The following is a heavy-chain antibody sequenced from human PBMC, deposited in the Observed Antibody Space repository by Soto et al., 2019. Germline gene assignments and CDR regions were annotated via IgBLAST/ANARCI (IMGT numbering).Heavy chain of an antibody. V-gene: IGHV3-23*01. D-gene: IGHD4-17*01. Sequence: GWSLRLSCASSVFTFISYAMSWVRQAPGKGLEWVSAISGSGGSTYYADSVKGRFTISRDNSKNTLYLQMNSLRAEDTAVYYCAKDLTPTVTTLRYSYYGMDVWGQGATVTVSS. J-gene: IGHJ6*02. CDR3: AKDLTPTVTTLRYSYYGMDV. CDR2: ISGSGGST. CDR1: VFTFISYA.